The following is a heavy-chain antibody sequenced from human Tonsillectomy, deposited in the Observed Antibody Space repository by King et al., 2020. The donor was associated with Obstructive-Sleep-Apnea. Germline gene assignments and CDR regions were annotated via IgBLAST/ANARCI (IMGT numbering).Heavy chain of an antibody. D-gene: IGHD3-9*01. CDR1: GFSLNTSGMC. CDR2: IDCDDEK. V-gene: IGHV2-70*11. CDR3: ARVYFAVSTGYYIDY. J-gene: IGHJ4*02. Sequence: VTLKESGPALVKPTQTLTLTCTFSGFSLNTSGMCVTWVRQPPGKALEWLGRIDCDDEKYYNTSLKTRLTRSKDTSKDQVVLTMTNMDPVDTATFYCARVYFAVSTGYYIDYWGQGTPVTVSS.